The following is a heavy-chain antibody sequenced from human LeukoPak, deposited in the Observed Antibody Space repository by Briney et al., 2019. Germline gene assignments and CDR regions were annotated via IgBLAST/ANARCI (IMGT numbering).Heavy chain of an antibody. CDR1: GYTFTGYY. Sequence: ASVKVSCKASGYTFTGYYMHWVRQAPGQGLEWMGWINPNSGGTNYAQKLQGRVTMTTDTSTSTAYMELRSLRSDDTAVYYCARVGYDFWSGYYLGNWFDPWGQGTLVTVSS. V-gene: IGHV1-2*02. CDR3: ARVGYDFWSGYYLGNWFDP. J-gene: IGHJ5*02. D-gene: IGHD3-3*01. CDR2: INPNSGGT.